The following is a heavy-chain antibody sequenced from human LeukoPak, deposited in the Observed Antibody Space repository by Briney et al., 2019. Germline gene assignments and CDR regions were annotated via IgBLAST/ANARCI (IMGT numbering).Heavy chain of an antibody. V-gene: IGHV4-31*11. CDR1: GVSFSGYY. CDR3: ARAPASGPAWSAVGTPFDI. D-gene: IGHD4-23*01. CDR2: IYYSGST. Sequence: SETLSLTCAVYGVSFSGYYWSWIRQHPGKGLEWIGYIYYSGSTYYNPSLKSRVTISVDTSKNQFSLKLSSVTAADTAVYYCARAPASGPAWSAVGTPFDIWGQGTMVTVSS. J-gene: IGHJ3*02.